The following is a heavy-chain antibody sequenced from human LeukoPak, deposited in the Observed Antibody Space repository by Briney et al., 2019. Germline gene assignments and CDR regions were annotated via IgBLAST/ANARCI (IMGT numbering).Heavy chain of an antibody. Sequence: PGRSLRLSCAASGFTFSSYGMHWVRQAPGKGLEWVAVISYDGSNKYYADSVKGRFTISRDNSKNTLYLQMNSLRAEDTAVYYCAKGTITMVRAVMTHYYGTDVWGQGTTVTVSS. D-gene: IGHD3-10*01. J-gene: IGHJ6*01. CDR2: ISYDGSNK. CDR3: AKGTITMVRAVMTHYYGTDV. CDR1: GFTFSSYG. V-gene: IGHV3-30*18.